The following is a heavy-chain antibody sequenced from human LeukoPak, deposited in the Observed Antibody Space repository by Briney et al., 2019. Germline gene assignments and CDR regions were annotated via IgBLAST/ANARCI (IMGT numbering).Heavy chain of an antibody. Sequence: SETLSLPCTLSGGSITSDSDYWGWLRQPPGKGLEWIGSVYYSGSTFHNPSLRSRVTLSVDTSKNQFSLRLRSVTAADTAVYYCAREDGYNMDDAFDIWGQGTMVSVSS. CDR3: AREDGYNMDDAFDI. D-gene: IGHD5-24*01. V-gene: IGHV4-39*01. CDR1: GGSITSDSDY. J-gene: IGHJ3*02. CDR2: VYYSGST.